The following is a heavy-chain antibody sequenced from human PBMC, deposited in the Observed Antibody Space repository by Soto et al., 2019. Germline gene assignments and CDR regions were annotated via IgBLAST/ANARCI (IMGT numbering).Heavy chain of an antibody. Sequence: EVYLVESGGGFVQPGGSLRLSCAASEFTFSTYWMTWVRQAPGKGLEWVANIKQDGSEKYYVDSVRGRFTISRDNAKNSLYLQMNSLRADDTAVYFCARGSVGVYYYGLDVWGQGTTVTVSS. V-gene: IGHV3-7*01. J-gene: IGHJ6*02. CDR3: ARGSVGVYYYGLDV. CDR1: EFTFSTYW. D-gene: IGHD2-8*01. CDR2: IKQDGSEK.